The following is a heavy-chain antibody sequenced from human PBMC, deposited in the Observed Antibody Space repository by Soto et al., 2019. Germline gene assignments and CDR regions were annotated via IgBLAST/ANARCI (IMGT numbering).Heavy chain of an antibody. J-gene: IGHJ4*02. CDR2: VKSKTDGGTT. CDR3: ATDAYYDTSGYWF. V-gene: IGHV3-15*01. D-gene: IGHD3-22*01. Sequence: GGSLRLSCAASGFTFTNAWMTWVRQAPGKGLEWVGRVKSKTDGGTTDYAAPVKGRFSISRDDSKNTLYLQMNSLESEDTAVYYCATDAYYDTSGYWFWGQGTLVTVSS. CDR1: GFTFTNAW.